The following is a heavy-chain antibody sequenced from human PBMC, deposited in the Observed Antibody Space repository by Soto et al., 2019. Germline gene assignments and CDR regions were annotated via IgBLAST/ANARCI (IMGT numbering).Heavy chain of an antibody. CDR2: IKSKTDGGTT. Sequence: PGGSMRLSCAASGFSFSNAWMSWVRQAPGKGMEWGGRIKSKTDGGTTDYSAPVKGRFTISRDDSKNTLYLQMNSLKTEDTAVYYCTAPGLWSASYRDFYYVMDVWGQGTTVTVSS. CDR1: GFSFSNAW. D-gene: IGHD3-3*01. CDR3: TAPGLWSASYRDFYYVMDV. J-gene: IGHJ6*02. V-gene: IGHV3-15*01.